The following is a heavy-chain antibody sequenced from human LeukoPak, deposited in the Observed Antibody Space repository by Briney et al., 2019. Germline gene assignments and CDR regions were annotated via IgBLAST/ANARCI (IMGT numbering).Heavy chain of an antibody. D-gene: IGHD6-19*01. J-gene: IGHJ4*02. V-gene: IGHV3-74*01. CDR3: ARSMGIAVSRNSNFDY. Sequence: GGSLRLSCAASGFTFSHYWMHWVRQAPGKGLVWVSLINTDGSIITYADSVKGRVTISRDNARNTLYLQMNSLRAEDTAVYYCARSMGIAVSRNSNFDYWGQGILVTVSS. CDR1: GFTFSHYW. CDR2: INTDGSII.